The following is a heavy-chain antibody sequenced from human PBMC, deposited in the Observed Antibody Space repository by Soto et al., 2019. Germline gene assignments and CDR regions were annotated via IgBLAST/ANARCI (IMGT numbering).Heavy chain of an antibody. CDR3: ARHLGSGVIADNWFDP. CDR2: VFYSGNT. D-gene: IGHD3-16*02. V-gene: IGHV4-39*01. CDR1: GGSISSSRHH. J-gene: IGHJ5*02. Sequence: SETLSLTCTVSGGSISSSRHHWGWVRQLSGKGLQWIGSVFYSGNTYYNPSLRGRVTISLDTSRNQFSLRLSSVTAADTAVYYCARHLGSGVIADNWFDPWGQGTLVTVSS.